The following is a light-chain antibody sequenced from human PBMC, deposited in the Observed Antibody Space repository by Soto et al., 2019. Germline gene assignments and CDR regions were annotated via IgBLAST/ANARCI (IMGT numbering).Light chain of an antibody. J-gene: IGLJ3*02. V-gene: IGLV3-21*01. CDR1: NIGTIG. CDR2: YDS. Sequence: SYELTQPPSVSVAPGKTARITCGGDNIGTIGVHWYQQKPGQAPVLVMYYDSDRPSGIPERFSGSNSGSTATLTISRVEAGDEAAYYCQVWERSTDLVLFGGGTKLTVL. CDR3: QVWERSTDLVL.